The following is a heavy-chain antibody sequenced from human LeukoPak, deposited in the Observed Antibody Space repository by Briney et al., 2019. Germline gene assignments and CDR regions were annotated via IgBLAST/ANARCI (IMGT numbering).Heavy chain of an antibody. D-gene: IGHD2-21*01. V-gene: IGHV4-34*01. CDR2: INRSGST. J-gene: IGHJ5*02. CDR3: ARFEHTAGWFDP. CDR1: GGSFSGYY. Sequence: PSETLSLTCAVYGGSFSGYYWSWIRQPPGKGLEWIGEINRSGSTNYNPSLKSRVTISVDTSKNQFSLKLSSVTAADTAVYYCARFEHTAGWFDPWGQGTLVTVSS.